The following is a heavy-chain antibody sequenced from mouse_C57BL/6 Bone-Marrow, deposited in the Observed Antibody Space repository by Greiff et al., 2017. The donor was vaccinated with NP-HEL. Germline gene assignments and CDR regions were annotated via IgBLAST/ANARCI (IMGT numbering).Heavy chain of an antibody. CDR3: TIIPYYAMDY. Sequence: VQLKESGAELVRPGASVKLSCTASGFNIKDDYMHWVKQRPEQGLEWIGWIDPENGDTEYASKFQGKATITADTSSNTAYLQLSSLTSEDTVVYYCTIIPYYAMDYWGQGTSVTVSS. CDR1: GFNIKDDY. V-gene: IGHV14-4*01. J-gene: IGHJ4*01. CDR2: IDPENGDT.